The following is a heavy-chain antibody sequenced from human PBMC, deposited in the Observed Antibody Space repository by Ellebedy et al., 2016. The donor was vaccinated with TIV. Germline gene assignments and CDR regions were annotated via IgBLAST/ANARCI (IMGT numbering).Heavy chain of an antibody. J-gene: IGHJ6*02. V-gene: IGHV1-46*01. CDR2: INPSGGGST. Sequence: AASVQVSCKASGYPFSTYYIHWVRHAPGKGLEWMGVINPSGGGSTSYVQKFQGRVTMTRDTSTSTVYMELSSLRSEDTAVYYCARGRQGAYGMDVWGQGTTVTVAS. D-gene: IGHD3-16*01. CDR3: ARGRQGAYGMDV. CDR1: GYPFSTYY.